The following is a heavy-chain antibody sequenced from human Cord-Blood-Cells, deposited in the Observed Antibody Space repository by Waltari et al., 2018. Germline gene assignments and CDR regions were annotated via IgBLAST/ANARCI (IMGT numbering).Heavy chain of an antibody. J-gene: IGHJ4*02. Sequence: QVQLQQSGPGLVKPSETLSLTCTVSGYSISSGYYWGWIRQPPGKGLEWIGSIYHSGSTYYNPYLKSRVTISVDTSKIQFSLKLSSVTAADTAVYYCARDHKSTTTVVFDYWGQGTLVTVSS. D-gene: IGHD4-17*01. CDR1: GYSISSGYY. V-gene: IGHV4-38-2*02. CDR3: ARDHKSTTTVVFDY. CDR2: IYHSGST.